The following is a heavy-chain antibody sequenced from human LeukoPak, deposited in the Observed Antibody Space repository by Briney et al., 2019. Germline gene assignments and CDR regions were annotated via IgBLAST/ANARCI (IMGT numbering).Heavy chain of an antibody. CDR1: GFTFSSYA. CDR2: TVGSGPDT. Sequence: PGGSLRLSCAASGFTFSSYAMSWVRQAPGKGLEWVSATVGSGPDTYYADSVKGRFTISRDNSKNTLYLQMNSLRAEDTAVYYCAKISRHCSGGSCPKNWGQGTLVTVSS. D-gene: IGHD2-15*01. V-gene: IGHV3-23*01. J-gene: IGHJ4*02. CDR3: AKISRHCSGGSCPKN.